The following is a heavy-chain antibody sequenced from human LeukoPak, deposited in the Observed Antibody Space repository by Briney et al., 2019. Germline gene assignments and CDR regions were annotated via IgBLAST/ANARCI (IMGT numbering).Heavy chain of an antibody. Sequence: ASVKVSCKASGYTFTSYAMHWVRQAPGQRLEWMGWINAGNGNTKYSQEFQGRVTITRDTSASTAYMELSSLRSEDMAVYYCARDSRALTYYYGSGSYNWFDPWGQGTLVTVSS. CDR1: GYTFTSYA. J-gene: IGHJ5*02. V-gene: IGHV1-3*03. CDR3: ARDSRALTYYYGSGSYNWFDP. D-gene: IGHD3-10*01. CDR2: INAGNGNT.